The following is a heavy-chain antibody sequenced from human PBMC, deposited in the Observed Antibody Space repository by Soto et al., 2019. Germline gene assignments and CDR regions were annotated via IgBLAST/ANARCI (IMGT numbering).Heavy chain of an antibody. CDR3: ARVTSSSSRYILYY. J-gene: IGHJ4*02. CDR1: GYTFTGYY. CDR2: INPNSGGT. V-gene: IGHV1-2*04. Sequence: ASVKVSCKASGYTFTGYYMHWVRQAPGQGLEWMGWINPNSGGTNYAQKFQGWVTMTRDTSISTAYMEPSRLRSDDTAVYYCARVTSSSSRYILYYWGQGTLVTVSS. D-gene: IGHD6-6*01.